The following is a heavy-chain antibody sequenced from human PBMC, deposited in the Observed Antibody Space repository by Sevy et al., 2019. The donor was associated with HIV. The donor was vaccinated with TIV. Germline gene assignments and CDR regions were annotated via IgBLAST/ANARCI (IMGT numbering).Heavy chain of an antibody. D-gene: IGHD6-13*01. V-gene: IGHV3-21*04. J-gene: IGHJ4*02. Sequence: GGSLRLSCAASGFTFSSYNMNWVRQAPGKGLEWVSSISGLSNYIYYADSMKGRFTISRDNAKNTLNLQMNSLRAEDTAVYYCAKGARIAAAGGGYFDYWGQGTLVTVSS. CDR2: ISGLSNYI. CDR3: AKGARIAAAGGGYFDY. CDR1: GFTFSSYN.